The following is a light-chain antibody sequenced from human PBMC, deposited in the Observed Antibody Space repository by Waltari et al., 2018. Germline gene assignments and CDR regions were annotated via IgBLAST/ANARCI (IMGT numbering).Light chain of an antibody. Sequence: QSVPTLPVPASGSPRQSLTTTRTGTARDIGPYNFLSWYQHHPGKAPKILIFEVSRRPSGVSSRFSASKSGNTASLTISALQADDEADYYCCSYAGSSTYVFGSGTKITVL. CDR1: ARDIGPYNF. J-gene: IGLJ1*01. CDR3: CSYAGSSTYV. CDR2: EVS. V-gene: IGLV2-23*02.